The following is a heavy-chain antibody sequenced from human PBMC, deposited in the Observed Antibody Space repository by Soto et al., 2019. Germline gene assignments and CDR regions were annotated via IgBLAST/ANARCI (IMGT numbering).Heavy chain of an antibody. CDR3: ARIIREFRVGICYMEGPYYYVMDV. D-gene: IGHD2-15*01. J-gene: IGHJ6*02. V-gene: IGHV1-69*13. Sequence: SSVKVSCKASGGTFSSYAISWVRPAPGQGLECMGGLIPIFGTANYAQRFQGRVTITAAQSTSTAYMELSSLRSADTAVYYCARIIREFRVGICYMEGPYYYVMDVWGQGTTVSVSS. CDR2: LIPIFGTA. CDR1: GGTFSSYA.